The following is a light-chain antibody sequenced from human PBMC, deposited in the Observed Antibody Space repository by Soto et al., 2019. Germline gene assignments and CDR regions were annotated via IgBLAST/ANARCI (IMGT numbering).Light chain of an antibody. CDR3: HQRQSWPRT. CDR2: HTS. V-gene: IGKV3-11*01. Sequence: EIVLTQSPATLSSSPGERATLSSRASQTVNSRLAWYQHKPGQAPRLPIYHTSNGATGIPARFSGSGSGTDFTLTISSLEPEDFAVYYCHQRQSWPRTFGQGTKVDIK. CDR1: QTVNSR. J-gene: IGKJ1*01.